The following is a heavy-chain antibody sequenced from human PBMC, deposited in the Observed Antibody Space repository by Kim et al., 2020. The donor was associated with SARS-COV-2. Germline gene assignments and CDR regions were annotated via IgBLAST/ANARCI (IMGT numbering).Heavy chain of an antibody. J-gene: IGHJ5*02. V-gene: IGHV4-34*01. CDR1: GGSFSGYY. Sequence: SETLSLTCAVYGGSFSGYYWSWIRQPPGKGLEWIGEINHSGSTNYNPSLKSRVTISVDTSKNQFSLKLSSVTAADTAVYYCARARSIVVVPAANLYWFDPWGQGTLVTVSS. CDR2: INHSGST. D-gene: IGHD2-2*01. CDR3: ARARSIVVVPAANLYWFDP.